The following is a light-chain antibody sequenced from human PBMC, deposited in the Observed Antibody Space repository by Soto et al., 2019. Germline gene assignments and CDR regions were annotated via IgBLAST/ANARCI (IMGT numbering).Light chain of an antibody. CDR2: EVI. CDR3: SAYTHSNTVI. Sequence: QSALTQPASVSGSPGQSITISCTGTSSDVAAYNFVSWYQQHPGEVPKLMIYEVIKRPSGISDRFSGSKSGNMASLTISGLQAEDEADYYCSAYTHSNTVIFGGGTKVTVL. CDR1: SSDVAAYNF. J-gene: IGLJ2*01. V-gene: IGLV2-14*03.